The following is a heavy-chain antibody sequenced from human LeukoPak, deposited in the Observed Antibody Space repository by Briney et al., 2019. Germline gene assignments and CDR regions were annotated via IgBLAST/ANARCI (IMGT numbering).Heavy chain of an antibody. CDR3: ARTGIPAAHGYYYYYYMDV. Sequence: GGSLRLSCAASGFAFDDYGISWVRQAPGKGLELVSGINWDGGSTGYANSVKCRFPISRDNAKNSLYLQMNSLRAEDTALYYCARTGIPAAHGYYYYYYMDVWGKGTTVTVSS. CDR2: INWDGGST. V-gene: IGHV3-20*04. D-gene: IGHD2-2*01. CDR1: GFAFDDYG. J-gene: IGHJ6*03.